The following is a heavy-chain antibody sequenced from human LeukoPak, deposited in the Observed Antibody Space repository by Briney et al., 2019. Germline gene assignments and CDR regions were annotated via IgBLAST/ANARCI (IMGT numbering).Heavy chain of an antibody. Sequence: PGGSLRFSGAASGFTVSSNYMTWVRQAPGKGLEWVSVIHKNAITYYADIVKGRFTISRDNSRNIVFLQMNSVRAEDTAVYYCARSLRVRGVPDYMDVWGRGTTVTVSS. V-gene: IGHV3-53*01. D-gene: IGHD3-10*01. J-gene: IGHJ6*03. CDR1: GFTVSSNY. CDR2: IHKNAIT. CDR3: ARSLRVRGVPDYMDV.